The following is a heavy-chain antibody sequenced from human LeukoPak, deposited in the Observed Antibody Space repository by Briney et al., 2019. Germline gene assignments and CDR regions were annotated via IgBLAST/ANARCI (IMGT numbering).Heavy chain of an antibody. J-gene: IGHJ6*03. CDR2: ISSSSSTI. CDR1: GFTFNTFN. V-gene: IGHV3-48*04. Sequence: GGSLRLSCAASGFTFNTFNMNWVRQAPGKGREWVSYISSSSSTIYYADSVKGRFTISRDNAKNSLYLQMNSLRAEDTAVYYCARVPLYYYYMDVWGKGTTVTVSS. CDR3: ARVPLYYYYMDV.